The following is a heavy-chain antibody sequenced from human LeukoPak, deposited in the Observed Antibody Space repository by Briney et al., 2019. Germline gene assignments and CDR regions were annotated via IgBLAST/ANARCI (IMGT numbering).Heavy chain of an antibody. CDR1: GYTFTTYD. CDR3: ARARTRYYDILTGYPYYFDY. Sequence: SVKVSCKASGYTFTTYDINWVRQAPGQGLEWMGGIIPIFGTANYAQKFQGRVTITADESTSTAYMELSSLRSEDTAVYYCARARTRYYDILTGYPYYFDYWGQGTLVTVSS. V-gene: IGHV1-69*13. CDR2: IIPIFGTA. J-gene: IGHJ4*02. D-gene: IGHD3-9*01.